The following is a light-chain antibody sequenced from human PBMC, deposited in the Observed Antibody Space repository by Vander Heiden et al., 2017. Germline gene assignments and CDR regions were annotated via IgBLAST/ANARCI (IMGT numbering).Light chain of an antibody. CDR3: MQALQTPLT. Sequence: DIVMAPSPLSLPVTPGEPDPISCRSSQSLLHSNGYNYLDWYLQKPGQSPQLLIYLDSNRASGVPDRFSGSGSGTDFTLKISRVEPEDVGVYYCMQALQTPLTFGGGTKVEIK. V-gene: IGKV2-28*01. CDR2: LDS. J-gene: IGKJ4*01. CDR1: QSLLHSNGYNY.